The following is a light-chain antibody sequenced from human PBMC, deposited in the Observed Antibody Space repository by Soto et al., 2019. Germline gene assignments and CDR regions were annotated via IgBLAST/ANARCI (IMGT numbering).Light chain of an antibody. V-gene: IGLV1-47*01. CDR3: AAWDDSQSVV. Sequence: QSVLTQPPSASGTPGQRVTISCSGSSSNIGSNYVYWYQQLPGTAPKLLIYRDDQRPSGVPDRFSGSKSGTSAFLAISGLRSEDEADYHCAAWDDSQSVVFGGGTKLTVL. J-gene: IGLJ2*01. CDR1: SSNIGSNY. CDR2: RDD.